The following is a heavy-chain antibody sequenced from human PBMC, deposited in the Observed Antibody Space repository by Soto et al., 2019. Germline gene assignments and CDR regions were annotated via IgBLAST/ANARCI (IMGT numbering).Heavy chain of an antibody. CDR3: ARAHQPREGAFDI. Sequence: PVGSLRLSCAASGFTFSSYAMHWVRQAPGKGLEWVAVISYDGSNKYYADSVKGRFTISRDNSKNTLYLQMNSLRAEDTAVYYCARAHQPREGAFDIWGQGTMVTVSS. V-gene: IGHV3-30-3*01. CDR1: GFTFSSYA. J-gene: IGHJ3*02. CDR2: ISYDGSNK.